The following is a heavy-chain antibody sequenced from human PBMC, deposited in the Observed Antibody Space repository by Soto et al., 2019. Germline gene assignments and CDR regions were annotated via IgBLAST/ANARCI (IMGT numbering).Heavy chain of an antibody. Sequence: EVQLVESGGGLVQPGGSLRLSCAASGFTFSSYSMNWVRQAPGKGLEWVSYISSSSSTIYYADSVKGRFTISRDNAKNSLYLQMNSLRDEDMAVYYCASGYDSSGYSYYGMDVWGQGTTVTVSS. CDR1: GFTFSSYS. D-gene: IGHD3-22*01. J-gene: IGHJ6*02. CDR3: ASGYDSSGYSYYGMDV. V-gene: IGHV3-48*02. CDR2: ISSSSSTI.